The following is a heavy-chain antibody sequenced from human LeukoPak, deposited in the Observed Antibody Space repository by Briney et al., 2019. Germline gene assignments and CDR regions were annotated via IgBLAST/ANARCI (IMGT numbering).Heavy chain of an antibody. CDR1: GYTFIGHY. CDR3: ARGDGYYGSGGKAYYYYYMDA. CDR2: INPNSGGT. J-gene: IGHJ6*03. D-gene: IGHD3-10*01. Sequence: ASVKVSCKTSGYTFIGHYIHWVRQAPGQGLEWMGWINPNSGGTNYAQKFQGRVTMTRDTSVSTAYMELSRLRSDDTAVYYCARGDGYYGSGGKAYYYYYMDAWGKGTTVTVSS. V-gene: IGHV1-2*02.